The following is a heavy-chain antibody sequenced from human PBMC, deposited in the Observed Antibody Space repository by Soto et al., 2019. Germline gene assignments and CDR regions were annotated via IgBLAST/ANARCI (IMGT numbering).Heavy chain of an antibody. CDR3: ARDMGSVVVVAAKDY. J-gene: IGHJ4*02. CDR1: GFTLGSFG. D-gene: IGHD2-15*01. V-gene: IGHV3-33*01. Sequence: QVQLVESGGGVVQPGRSLRLSCAASGFTLGSFGLHWVARAPGRGWGGVAVIWYDGSNKYYADSVKGRFTISRDNSKNTLYLQMNSLRAEDTAVYYCARDMGSVVVVAAKDYWGQGTLVTVSS. CDR2: IWYDGSNK.